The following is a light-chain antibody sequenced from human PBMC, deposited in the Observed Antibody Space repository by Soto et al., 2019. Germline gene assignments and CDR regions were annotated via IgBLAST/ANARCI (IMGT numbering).Light chain of an antibody. CDR1: RSVSSSY. J-gene: IGKJ2*01. CDR2: GAS. CDR3: QQYGSSPNT. Sequence: EIVLTQSPGTLSLSPGERATLSCRASRSVSSSYLAWYQQKPGQAPRLLSYGASSRATGIPDRFSGSGSGTDFTLTISRLEPEDFAVYYCQQYGSSPNTFGQGTKLEIK. V-gene: IGKV3-20*01.